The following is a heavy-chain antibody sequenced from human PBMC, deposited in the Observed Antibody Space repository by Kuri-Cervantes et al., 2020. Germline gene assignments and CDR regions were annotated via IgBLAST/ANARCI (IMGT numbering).Heavy chain of an antibody. CDR1: GFMFTSYA. Sequence: GGSLRLSCAASGFMFTSYAMSWVRQSPEKGLEWVSTISAGGGGTYYADSVKGRFIISRDNPKNTLYLEMNSLRAEDTAVYYCAKDRGDYARYPRFDPWGQGTLVTVSS. CDR2: ISAGGGGT. D-gene: IGHD4-17*01. V-gene: IGHV3-23*01. J-gene: IGHJ5*02. CDR3: AKDRGDYARYPRFDP.